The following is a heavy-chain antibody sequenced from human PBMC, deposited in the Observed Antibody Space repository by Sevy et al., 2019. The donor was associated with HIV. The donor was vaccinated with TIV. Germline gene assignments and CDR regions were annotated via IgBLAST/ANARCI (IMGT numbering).Heavy chain of an antibody. V-gene: IGHV4-39*02. CDR2: IYYNGHT. D-gene: IGHD5-12*01. Sequence: SETLSLTCSVSGGTIVSSGHYWGWIRQTPGKGLEWIGSIYYNGHTYYSPSLKSRLTISIDTSKNQFSLNLSSVTAADTAIYFCAREAGGYDYDYGMDVLGQGTTVTVSS. J-gene: IGHJ6*02. CDR1: GGTIVSSGHY. CDR3: AREAGGYDYDYGMDV.